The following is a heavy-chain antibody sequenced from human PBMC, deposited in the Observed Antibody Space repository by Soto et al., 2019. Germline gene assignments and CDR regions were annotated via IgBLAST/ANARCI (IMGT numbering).Heavy chain of an antibody. CDR3: ARERTGTTSMDV. J-gene: IGHJ6*02. D-gene: IGHD1-1*01. V-gene: IGHV1-8*01. Sequence: QVQLVQSGAEVKKPGASVKVSCKASGYTFTSYDINWVRQATGQGLEWMGWMNPNSGNTGYAQKXXGXITKTRNTSISTAYMELSSLRSEDTAVYYCARERTGTTSMDVWGQGTTVTVSS. CDR1: GYTFTSYD. CDR2: MNPNSGNT.